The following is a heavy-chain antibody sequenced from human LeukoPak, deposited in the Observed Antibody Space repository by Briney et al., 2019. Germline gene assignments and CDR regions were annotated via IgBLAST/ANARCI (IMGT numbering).Heavy chain of an antibody. J-gene: IGHJ3*02. CDR3: ARDGRYYYAFDI. V-gene: IGHV4-30-4*07. D-gene: IGHD1-26*01. Sequence: SETLSLTCAVSGGSISSGGYSWSWIRQPPGKGLEWIGYIYYSGSTYYNPSLKSRATISVDTSKDQFSLKLSSVTAADTAVYYCARDGRYYYAFDIWGQGTMVTVSS. CDR1: GGSISSGGYS. CDR2: IYYSGST.